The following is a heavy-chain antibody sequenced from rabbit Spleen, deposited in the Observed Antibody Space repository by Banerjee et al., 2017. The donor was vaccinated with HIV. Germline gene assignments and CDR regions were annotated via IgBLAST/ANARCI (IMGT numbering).Heavy chain of an antibody. CDR3: ARDLASVVGWNFNL. CDR2: IYTNSAST. CDR1: GIDFNSYYY. V-gene: IGHV1S43*01. Sequence: QQQLEESGGGLVKPGGTLTLTCKASGIDFNSYYYMCWVRQAPGKGLDLIACIYTNSASTWYASWVSGRFTISRTSSTTVTLQMTSLTAADTATYFCARDLASVVGWNFNLWGPGTLVTVS. D-gene: IGHD3-1*01. J-gene: IGHJ4*01.